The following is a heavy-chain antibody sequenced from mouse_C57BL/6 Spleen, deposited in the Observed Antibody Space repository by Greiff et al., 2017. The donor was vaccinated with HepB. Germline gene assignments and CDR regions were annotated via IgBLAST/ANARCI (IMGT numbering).Heavy chain of an antibody. Sequence: EVQVVESGGGLVKPGGSLKLSCAASGFTFSSYAMSWVRQTPEKRLEWVATISDGGSYTYYPDNVKGRFTISRDNAKNNLYLQMSHLKSEDTAMYYCARDPGNTVVYFDYWGQGTTLTVSS. CDR2: ISDGGSYT. J-gene: IGHJ2*01. D-gene: IGHD1-1*01. CDR1: GFTFSSYA. V-gene: IGHV5-4*01. CDR3: ARDPGNTVVYFDY.